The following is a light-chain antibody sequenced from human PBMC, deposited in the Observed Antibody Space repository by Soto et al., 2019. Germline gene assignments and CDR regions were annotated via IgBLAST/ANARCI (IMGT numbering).Light chain of an antibody. Sequence: DIQMTQSPASLSASVGDRVTVTCRASHSISTFLNWYQQKPGKAPNLLIYAASSLHSGVPSRFSGSGSGTDFTLTISSLQPEDFATYFCQQIYSTPWTFGRGTKVEIK. CDR1: HSISTF. CDR3: QQIYSTPWT. CDR2: AAS. V-gene: IGKV1-39*01. J-gene: IGKJ1*01.